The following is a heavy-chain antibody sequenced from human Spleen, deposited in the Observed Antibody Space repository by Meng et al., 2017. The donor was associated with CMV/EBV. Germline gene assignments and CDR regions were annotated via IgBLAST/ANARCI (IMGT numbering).Heavy chain of an antibody. CDR2: INPNSGGT. CDR3: ARDGAFWSGPHDLYGMDV. D-gene: IGHD3-3*01. Sequence: ASVKVSCKASGYTFTGYYMHRVRQAPGQGLEWMGWINPNSGGTNYAQKFQGRVTMTRDTSISTAYMELSRLRSDDTAVYYCARDGAFWSGPHDLYGMDVWGQGTTVTVSS. J-gene: IGHJ6*02. V-gene: IGHV1-2*02. CDR1: GYTFTGYY.